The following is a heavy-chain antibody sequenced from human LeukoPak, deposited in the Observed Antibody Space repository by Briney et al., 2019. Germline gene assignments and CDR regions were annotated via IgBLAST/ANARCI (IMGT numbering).Heavy chain of an antibody. J-gene: IGHJ1*01. D-gene: IGHD4-17*01. V-gene: IGHV3-21*01. CDR1: GFTFSSYS. CDR2: ISSSSSYI. CDR3: ARGDGDYETEYFQH. Sequence: GGSLRLSCAASGFTFSSYSMNWVRQAPGKGLEWVSSISSSSSYIYYADSVKGRFTISRDNAKNSLYLQMNSLRAEDTAVYYCARGDGDYETEYFQHWGQGTLVTVSS.